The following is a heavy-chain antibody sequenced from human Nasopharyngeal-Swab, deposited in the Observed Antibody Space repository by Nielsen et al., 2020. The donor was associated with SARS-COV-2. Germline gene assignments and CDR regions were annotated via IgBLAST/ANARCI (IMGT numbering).Heavy chain of an antibody. J-gene: IGHJ6*02. CDR1: GFTFSSYA. CDR3: AKDGGLTTFPYYYYYGVDV. Sequence: ETLSLTCAASGFTFSSYAMSWVRQAPGKGLEWVSAISGSGGSTYYADSVKGRFTISRDNSKNTLYLQMNSLRAEDTAVYYCAKDGGLTTFPYYYYYGVDVWGQGTTVTVSS. V-gene: IGHV3-23*01. D-gene: IGHD4/OR15-4a*01. CDR2: ISGSGGST.